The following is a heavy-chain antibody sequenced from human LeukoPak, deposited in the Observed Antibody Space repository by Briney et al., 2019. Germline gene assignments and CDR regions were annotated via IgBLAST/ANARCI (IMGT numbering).Heavy chain of an antibody. CDR1: GGSMRSSSFY. Sequence: PSETLSLTCTVSGGSMRSSSFYWSWIRQPPGKGMEWIGSIYYSANTNYNPSLKSRVTISVDTSKHQFSLNLSSVTAADTAVYYCARRPYNWNSREDLDYGGQGTLVTVSS. CDR3: ARRPYNWNSREDLDY. D-gene: IGHD1-7*01. V-gene: IGHV4-39*01. J-gene: IGHJ4*02. CDR2: IYYSANT.